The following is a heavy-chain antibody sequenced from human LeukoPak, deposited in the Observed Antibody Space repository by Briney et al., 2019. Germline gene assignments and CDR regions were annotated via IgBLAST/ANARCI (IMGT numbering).Heavy chain of an antibody. D-gene: IGHD4-17*01. V-gene: IGHV4-34*01. CDR1: GGSFSGYY. J-gene: IGHJ6*02. Sequence: PSETLPLTCAVYGGSFSGYYWSWIRQPPGKGLEWIGEINHSGSTNYNPSLKSRVTISVDTSKNQFSLKLSSVTAADTAVYYCARGKGLTTVTTWYYYYYGMDVWGQGTTVTVSS. CDR3: ARGKGLTTVTTWYYYYYGMDV. CDR2: INHSGST.